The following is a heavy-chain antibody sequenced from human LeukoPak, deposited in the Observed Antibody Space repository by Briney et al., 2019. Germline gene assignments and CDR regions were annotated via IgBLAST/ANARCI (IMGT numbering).Heavy chain of an antibody. J-gene: IGHJ4*02. CDR3: ARVQIRGYGGPFDY. CDR2: INHSGST. CDR1: GGSFSGYY. V-gene: IGHV4-34*01. Sequence: PSETLSLTCAVYGGSFSGYYWSWIRQPPGKGLEWIGEINHSGSTNYNPSLTSRVTISVDTSKNQFSLKLSSVTAADTAVYYCARVQIRGYGGPFDYWGQGTLVTVSS. D-gene: IGHD4-23*01.